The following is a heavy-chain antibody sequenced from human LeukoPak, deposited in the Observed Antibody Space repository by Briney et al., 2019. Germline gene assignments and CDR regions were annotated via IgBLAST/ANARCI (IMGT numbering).Heavy chain of an antibody. D-gene: IGHD3-9*01. J-gene: IGHJ4*02. CDR3: ARSPDILTGENFDY. CDR1: GFTFSSYA. Sequence: GGSLRLSCAASGFTFSSYAMNWVRQAPGKGLQWVSALSGSGGSTYYADSVKGRFTIFRDNSKNTMYLQMNSLRAEDTAVYYCARSPDILTGENFDYWGQGTLVTVSS. V-gene: IGHV3-23*01. CDR2: LSGSGGST.